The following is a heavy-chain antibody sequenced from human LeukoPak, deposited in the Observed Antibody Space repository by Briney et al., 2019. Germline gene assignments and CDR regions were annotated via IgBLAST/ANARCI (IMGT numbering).Heavy chain of an antibody. D-gene: IGHD2-21*01. J-gene: IGHJ4*02. CDR3: ARFTHGGDFDY. CDR2: ISGSGGST. Sequence: GGSLRLSCAASGFTFSSYAVNWVRQAPGKGLEWVSSISGSGGSTYYADSVKGRFTISRDNSKNTLYLQMNSLRAEDTAVYYCARFTHGGDFDYWGQGTLVTVSS. V-gene: IGHV3-23*01. CDR1: GFTFSSYA.